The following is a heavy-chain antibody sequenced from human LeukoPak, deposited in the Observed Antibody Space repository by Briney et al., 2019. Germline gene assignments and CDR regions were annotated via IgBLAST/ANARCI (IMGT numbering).Heavy chain of an antibody. CDR2: IIPILGIA. CDR1: GGTFSSYT. V-gene: IGHV1-69*04. CDR3: AREFSIDCSSTSCYPSGYYYMDV. J-gene: IGHJ6*03. D-gene: IGHD2-2*01. Sequence: ASVKVSCKASGGTFSSYTISWVRQAPGQGLEWMGRIIPILGIANYAQKFQGRVTITADKSTSTAYMELSSLRSEDTVVYYCAREFSIDCSSTSCYPSGYYYMDVWGKGTTVTVSS.